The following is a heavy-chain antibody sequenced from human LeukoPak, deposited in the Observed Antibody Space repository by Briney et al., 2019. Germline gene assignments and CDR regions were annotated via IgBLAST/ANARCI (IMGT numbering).Heavy chain of an antibody. Sequence: GGSLRLSCAASGFTFSSYNMNWVRQAPGKGLEWVSSISSSTSYIYYADSVKGRFTISRDNAKNSLYLRMNSLRAEDTAVYYCARDRSSSYSLALDYWGQGTLVTVCS. J-gene: IGHJ4*02. CDR3: ARDRSSSYSLALDY. D-gene: IGHD6-6*01. CDR2: ISSSTSYI. V-gene: IGHV3-21*01. CDR1: GFTFSSYN.